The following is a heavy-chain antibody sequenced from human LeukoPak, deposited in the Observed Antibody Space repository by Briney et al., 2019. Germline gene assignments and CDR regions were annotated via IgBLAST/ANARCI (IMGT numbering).Heavy chain of an antibody. J-gene: IGHJ6*02. D-gene: IGHD2-8*02. CDR3: ARFYCTGDSDSCYAMDV. CDR2: ISRGGDT. CDR1: GFAFSTAW. Sequence: GGSLRLSCAASGFAFSTAWMAWVRQAPGKGLEWVSVISRGGDTYYAESVKGRFTISRDNSKNTLYLQMNNLRVEDTAVYYCARFYCTGDSDSCYAMDVWGQGTTVTVSS. V-gene: IGHV3-53*01.